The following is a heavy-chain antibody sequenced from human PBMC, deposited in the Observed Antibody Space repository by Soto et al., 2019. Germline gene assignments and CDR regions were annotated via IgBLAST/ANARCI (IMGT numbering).Heavy chain of an antibody. V-gene: IGHV3-23*01. CDR1: GFTFSTYG. Sequence: GGSLRLSCASSGFTFSTYGMSWVRQAPGKGLEWVSSVSYTGDTTYYADSVKGRFTISRDNSKNTVYLQMNSMRTEDTATYYCASTDYGGDGQDYWGQGTLVTVSS. J-gene: IGHJ4*02. CDR3: ASTDYGGDGQDY. CDR2: VSYTGDTT. D-gene: IGHD4-17*01.